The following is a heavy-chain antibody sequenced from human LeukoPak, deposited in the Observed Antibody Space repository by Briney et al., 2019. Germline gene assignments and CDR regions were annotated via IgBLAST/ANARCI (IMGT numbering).Heavy chain of an antibody. CDR3: ARSLEQQLVG. Sequence: PGGSLRLSCAASGFTFSSYAMHWDRQAPGKGLEWVAVISYDGSNKYYADSVKGRFTISRDNSKNTLYLQMNSLRAEDTAVYYCARSLEQQLVGWGQGTLVTVSS. CDR2: ISYDGSNK. J-gene: IGHJ4*02. CDR1: GFTFSSYA. D-gene: IGHD6-13*01. V-gene: IGHV3-30-3*01.